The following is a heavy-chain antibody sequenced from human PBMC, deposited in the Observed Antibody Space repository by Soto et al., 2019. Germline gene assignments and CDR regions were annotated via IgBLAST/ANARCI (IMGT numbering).Heavy chain of an antibody. CDR2: IGTAGDT. CDR1: GFTFSSYD. J-gene: IGHJ4*02. V-gene: IGHV3-13*01. D-gene: IGHD2-15*01. CDR3: ARAPAARYCSGGSCYFSGPIDY. Sequence: GGSLRLSCAASGFTFSSYDMHWVRQATGKGLEWVSAIGTAGDTYYPGSVKGRFTISRENAKNSLYLQMNSLRAGDTAVYYCARAPAARYCSGGSCYFSGPIDYLGQGTLVTVSS.